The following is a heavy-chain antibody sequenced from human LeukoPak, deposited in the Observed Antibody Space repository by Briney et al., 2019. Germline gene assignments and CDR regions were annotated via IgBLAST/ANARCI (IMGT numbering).Heavy chain of an antibody. CDR3: ARDPGTTGTSFGY. Sequence: GGSLRLSCAASGFTFSSYSMNWVRQAPGKGLEWVSSISSSSSYIYYADSVKGRFTISRDNAENSLYLQMNSLRAEDTAVYYCARDPGTTGTSFGYWGQGTLVTVSP. D-gene: IGHD1-1*01. CDR2: ISSSSSYI. J-gene: IGHJ4*02. V-gene: IGHV3-21*01. CDR1: GFTFSSYS.